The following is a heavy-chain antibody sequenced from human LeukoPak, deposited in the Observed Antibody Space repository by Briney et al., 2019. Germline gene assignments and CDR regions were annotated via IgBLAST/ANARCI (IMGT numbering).Heavy chain of an antibody. V-gene: IGHV3-30*02. J-gene: IGHJ4*02. CDR3: AKDVRDTSKQQLVMDY. CDR2: IPYDGSNK. CDR1: GFTFSHYG. D-gene: IGHD6-13*01. Sequence: GGSLRLSCAASGFTFSHYGMHWVRQAPGKGLELVAFIPYDGSNKYYTDSVKGRFTISRDNSKNTLYLQMNSLRAEDTAMYYCAKDVRDTSKQQLVMDYWGQGTLVTVSS.